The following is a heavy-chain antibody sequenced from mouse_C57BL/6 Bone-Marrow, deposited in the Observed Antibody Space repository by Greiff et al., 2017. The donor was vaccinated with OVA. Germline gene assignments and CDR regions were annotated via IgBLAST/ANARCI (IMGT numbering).Heavy chain of an antibody. CDR3: ASTYLNYYCSSYLYWYFDV. D-gene: IGHD1-1*01. CDR1: GFTFSSYG. V-gene: IGHV5-6*01. J-gene: IGHJ1*03. Sequence: EVKLVESGGDLVKPGGSLKLSCAASGFTFSSYGMSWVRQTPDKRLEWVATISSGGSYTYYPDSVKGRFTISRDNAKNTLYLQMSSLKSEDTAMYYCASTYLNYYCSSYLYWYFDVWGTGTTVTVSS. CDR2: ISSGGSYT.